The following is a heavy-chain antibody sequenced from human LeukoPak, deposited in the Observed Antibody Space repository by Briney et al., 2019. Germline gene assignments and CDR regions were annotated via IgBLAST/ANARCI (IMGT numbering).Heavy chain of an antibody. CDR3: ATTETGIGYCSSTSCQPVRVFDY. J-gene: IGHJ4*02. CDR2: INHSGST. CDR1: GGSFSGYY. V-gene: IGHV4-34*01. D-gene: IGHD2-2*01. Sequence: SETLSLTCAVYGGSFSGYYWSWIRQPPGKGLEWIGEINHSGSTNYNPSLKSRVTISVDTSKNQFSLKLSSVTAADTAVYYCATTETGIGYCSSTSCQPVRVFDYWGQGTLVTVSS.